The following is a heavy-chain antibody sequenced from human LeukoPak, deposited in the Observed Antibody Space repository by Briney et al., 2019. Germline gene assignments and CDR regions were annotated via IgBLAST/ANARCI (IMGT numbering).Heavy chain of an antibody. Sequence: PGGSPRVSCAASGFTFSSNWLNWVRQTPGKGLEWVANIKEDGSERYHVDSVKGRFTISRDNAKSSLYLQMNSLRAEDTALYYCARSIMGGGAFDYWGQGTQVTVSS. CDR2: IKEDGSER. CDR1: GFTFSSNW. J-gene: IGHJ4*02. V-gene: IGHV3-7*03. CDR3: ARSIMGGGAFDY. D-gene: IGHD3-10*01.